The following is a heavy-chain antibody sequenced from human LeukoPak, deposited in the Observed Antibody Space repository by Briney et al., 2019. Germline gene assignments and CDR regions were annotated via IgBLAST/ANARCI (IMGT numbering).Heavy chain of an antibody. CDR3: ARGFSSSWYGSDYFDY. Sequence: GGSLRLSCAASGFTFSSYAMSWVRQAPGKGLEWVSAISDSGGSTYYADSVKGRFTISRDNSKNTLYLQMNSLRAEDTAVYYCARGFSSSWYGSDYFDYWGQGTLVTVSS. CDR1: GFTFSSYA. J-gene: IGHJ4*02. V-gene: IGHV3-23*01. CDR2: ISDSGGST. D-gene: IGHD6-13*01.